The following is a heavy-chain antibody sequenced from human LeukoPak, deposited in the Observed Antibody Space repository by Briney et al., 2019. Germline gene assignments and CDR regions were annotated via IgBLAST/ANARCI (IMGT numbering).Heavy chain of an antibody. J-gene: IGHJ4*02. CDR1: GFTFSSYV. D-gene: IGHD3-22*01. Sequence: PGGSLRLSCAASGFTFSSYVMHWVRQAPGKGLEWVAVISRDGRTNYCADSVKGRFTISRDNSKNTLYVQMNSLRAGDTAVYYCATGDDTSGPDLYYFDFWGQGTLVTVSS. CDR2: ISRDGRTN. V-gene: IGHV3-30*04. CDR3: ATGDDTSGPDLYYFDF.